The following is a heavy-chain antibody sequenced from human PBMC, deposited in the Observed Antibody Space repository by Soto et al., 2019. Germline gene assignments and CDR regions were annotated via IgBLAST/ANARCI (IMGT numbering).Heavy chain of an antibody. Sequence: EVQLVESGGGLVQPGGSLRLSCAVSGFTFNNYWMSWVRQAPGKGLEWVANIKKDGSEKYYVDSVKGRFIISRDNGKKSLYLQMNDLRAEDTAVYYCAAILGMDVWGQGTTVTVSS. CDR1: GFTFNNYW. J-gene: IGHJ6*02. CDR2: IKKDGSEK. V-gene: IGHV3-7*05. D-gene: IGHD3-3*02. CDR3: AAILGMDV.